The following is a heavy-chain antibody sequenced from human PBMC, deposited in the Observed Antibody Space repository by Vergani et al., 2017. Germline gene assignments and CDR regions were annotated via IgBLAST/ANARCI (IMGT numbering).Heavy chain of an antibody. D-gene: IGHD6-13*01. CDR3: AKGFIAPAVNFGS. V-gene: IGHV3-23*01. CDR2: ISASSSTT. CDR1: GFTFSSYA. Sequence: EVPLLESGGGLVRPGGSLRLSCAASGFTFSSYAMTWVRQAPGKGLEWVSVISASSSTTYYADSVKGRFTISRDNSKKMLYLQMDSLRPEDAAVYYCAKGFIAPAVNFGSWGQGTLVSVSS. J-gene: IGHJ4*02.